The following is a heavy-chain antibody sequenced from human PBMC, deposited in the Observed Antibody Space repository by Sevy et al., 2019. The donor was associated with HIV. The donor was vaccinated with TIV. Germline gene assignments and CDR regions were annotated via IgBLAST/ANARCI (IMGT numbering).Heavy chain of an antibody. J-gene: IGHJ4*02. CDR3: TTDSRCSSGYLGY. Sequence: GGSLRLSCAASGFTFSNAWMNWVRQAPGKGLEWVGRIKRKTDGGTTDYAAPVKGRFTITRDDSTNTLYLQMNSVKTEDTAVYYCTTDSRCSSGYLGYWGQGTLVTVSS. CDR2: IKRKTDGGTT. CDR1: GFTFSNAW. D-gene: IGHD3-22*01. V-gene: IGHV3-15*01.